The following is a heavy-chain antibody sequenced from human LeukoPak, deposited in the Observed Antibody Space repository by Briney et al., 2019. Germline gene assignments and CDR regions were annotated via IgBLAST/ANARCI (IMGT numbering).Heavy chain of an antibody. CDR2: IYPGDSDT. Sequence: SWESLKISCKASGYSFTNYWIGWVRQMPGKGLEWMAIIYPGDSDTRYSPSFQGQVIISADKSISTAYLQWSSLKASDTAMYYCARLSARLTTLADYGGQGTLDTVSS. V-gene: IGHV5-51*01. J-gene: IGHJ4*02. D-gene: IGHD1-1*01. CDR3: ARLSARLTTLADY. CDR1: GYSFTNYW.